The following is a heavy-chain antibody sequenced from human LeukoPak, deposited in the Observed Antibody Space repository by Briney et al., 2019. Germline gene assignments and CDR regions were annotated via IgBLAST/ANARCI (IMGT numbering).Heavy chain of an antibody. Sequence: GRSLRLSCAASGFTFSSYAMHWVRRAPGKGLEWVAVISYDGSNKYYTDSVKGRFTISRDSSKNTLYLQMNSLRAEDTAVYYCAREGRGGSYESQYYFDYWGQGTLVTVSS. D-gene: IGHD1-26*01. CDR1: GFTFSSYA. J-gene: IGHJ4*02. CDR2: ISYDGSNK. V-gene: IGHV3-30-3*01. CDR3: AREGRGGSYESQYYFDY.